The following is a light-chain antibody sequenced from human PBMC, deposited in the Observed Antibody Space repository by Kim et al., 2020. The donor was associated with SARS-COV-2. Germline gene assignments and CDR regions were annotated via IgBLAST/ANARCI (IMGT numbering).Light chain of an antibody. CDR1: SSDLGGFND. CDR2: DVT. J-gene: IGLJ3*02. CDR3: GSYTSSRTVV. V-gene: IGLV2-14*03. Sequence: QSMTISYVGTSSDLGGFNDISWYQPRPVKAPKLIIYDVTKRPSGLSNRFSGSKSGNTASLTISGLQAADEADYYCGSYTSSRTVVFGGGTQLTVL.